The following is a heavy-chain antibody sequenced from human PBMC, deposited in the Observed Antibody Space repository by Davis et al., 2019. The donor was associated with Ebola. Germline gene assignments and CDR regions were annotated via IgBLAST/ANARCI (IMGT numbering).Heavy chain of an antibody. J-gene: IGHJ4*02. CDR1: GFSLSSYA. V-gene: IGHV3-23*01. Sequence: GESLKISCAAPGFSLSSYAMSWVRQAPGKGLEWVSVVSGGGGATYYADSVKGRFTISRDNSKDTLFLQMRSLRAEDTAVYFCAKESSDYFHFDYWGRGTRVTVSS. CDR2: VSGGGGAT. CDR3: AKESSDYFHFDY. D-gene: IGHD2/OR15-2a*01.